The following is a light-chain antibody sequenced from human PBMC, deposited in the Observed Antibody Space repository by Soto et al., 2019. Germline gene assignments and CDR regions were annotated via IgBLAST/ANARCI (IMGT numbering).Light chain of an antibody. Sequence: DIQMTQSPSSLSASVGDRVTITFLASQGINTFLAWYQQKAGKAPKLLIYAASTLQSGVPSKFSGSGSGTDFTLTISSLQSEDFATYYCQQLNSYPITFGQGTRLEIK. J-gene: IGKJ5*01. CDR3: QQLNSYPIT. CDR2: AAS. V-gene: IGKV1-9*01. CDR1: QGINTF.